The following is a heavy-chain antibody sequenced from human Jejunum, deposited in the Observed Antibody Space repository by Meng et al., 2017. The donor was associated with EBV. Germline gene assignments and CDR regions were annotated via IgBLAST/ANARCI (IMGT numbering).Heavy chain of an antibody. D-gene: IGHD7-27*01. V-gene: IGHV6-1*01. CDR3: ARDRHWAFDY. Sequence: QVQLQQSGPGLVKPSQTLSLTCAISGDSISSNSVAWNWIRQSPSRGLEWLGRTYYRSKWGSDYAVSVKSRIIINADTSKNQYSLQLSSVNPEDTAVYYCARDRHWAFDYWGQGTLVTVSS. CDR1: GDSISSNSVA. J-gene: IGHJ4*02. CDR2: TYYRSKWGS.